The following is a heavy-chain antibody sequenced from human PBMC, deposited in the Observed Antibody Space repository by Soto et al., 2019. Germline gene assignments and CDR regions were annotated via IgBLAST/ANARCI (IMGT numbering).Heavy chain of an antibody. D-gene: IGHD3-3*01. CDR3: ARVKTYNYDFWSGYTDYFDY. CDR2: MNPNSGNT. CDR1: GYTFTSYD. V-gene: IGHV1-8*01. Sequence: QVQLVQSGAEVKKPGASVKVSCKASGYTFTSYDINWVRQATGQGLEWMGWMNPNSGNTGYAQKFQGRVTMTRNTSISTAYMELSSLRSEDTAVYYCARVKTYNYDFWSGYTDYFDYWGQGTLVTVSS. J-gene: IGHJ4*02.